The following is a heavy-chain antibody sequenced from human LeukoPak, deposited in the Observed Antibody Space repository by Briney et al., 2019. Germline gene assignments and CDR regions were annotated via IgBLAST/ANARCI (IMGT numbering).Heavy chain of an antibody. CDR1: GFTVSSNY. CDR3: ARHGDHDSIDY. Sequence: GGSLRLSCAASGFTVSSNYMSWARQAPGKGLEWVPVIYSGGTTYYADSVKGRFTISRDNSKNTLYLQMNSLRAEDTAVYYCARHGDHDSIDYWGQGTLVTVSS. CDR2: IYSGGTT. V-gene: IGHV3-66*04. J-gene: IGHJ4*02. D-gene: IGHD3-10*01.